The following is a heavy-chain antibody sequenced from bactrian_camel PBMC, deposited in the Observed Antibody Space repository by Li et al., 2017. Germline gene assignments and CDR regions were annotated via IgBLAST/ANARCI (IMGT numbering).Heavy chain of an antibody. Sequence: HVQLVESGGGSVQAGGSLRLSCAVSGYTASSYCMGWFRQAPGKEREGVAAICAGGGSTTYADSVKGRFTISKDNAQNILYLQMSSLKPEDSAMCYCAHSLPGEEACEDFGYWGQGTQVTVSS. CDR3: AHSLPGEEACEDFGY. CDR1: GYTASSYC. CDR2: ICAGGGST. V-gene: IGHV3S26*01. J-gene: IGHJ6*01.